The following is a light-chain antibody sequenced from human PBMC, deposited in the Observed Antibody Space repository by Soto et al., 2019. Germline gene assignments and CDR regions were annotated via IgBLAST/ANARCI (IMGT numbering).Light chain of an antibody. V-gene: IGLV2-14*01. Sequence: QSALTQPASVSGSPGQSITISCTGTSSDVGGYNYVSWYQQHPDKAPKLMIYDVSNLPSGVSNRFSGTKSGNTASLTISGLQAEDEADYYCSSYTASSAPYVFGTGTKVTVL. CDR2: DVS. CDR1: SSDVGGYNY. J-gene: IGLJ1*01. CDR3: SSYTASSAPYV.